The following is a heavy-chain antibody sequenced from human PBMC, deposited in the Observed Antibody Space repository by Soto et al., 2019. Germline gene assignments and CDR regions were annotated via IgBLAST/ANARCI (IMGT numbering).Heavy chain of an antibody. CDR3: VKVSTFYDILTGYYSTNFFDP. D-gene: IGHD3-9*01. CDR1: GFTFSEYS. CDR2: ISSDGDIT. V-gene: IGHV3-64D*06. Sequence: GSLRLSCSASGFTFSEYSMHWVRQAPGKGLQYVSTISSDGDITYYADSVKGRFTISRDNSKNTLYLQMNSLRPEDTAVYYCVKVSTFYDILTGYYSTNFFDPWGQGTLVTVSS. J-gene: IGHJ5*02.